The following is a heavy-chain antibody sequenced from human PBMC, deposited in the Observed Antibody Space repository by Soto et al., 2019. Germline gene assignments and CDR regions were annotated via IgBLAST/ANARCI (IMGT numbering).Heavy chain of an antibody. V-gene: IGHV3-66*01. Sequence: EVQLGESGGGLVDPGGSRGLYCGASGVTVRTKYMSWVRQAPGKGLEWVSGIYSGGSRFYADSVRGRFTNSTNNSKNTVNIQMKSLDAEETAVYYCARDPWAADYWGQGTLVTVSS. D-gene: IGHD3-16*01. J-gene: IGHJ4*02. CDR3: ARDPWAADY. CDR2: IYSGGSR. CDR1: GVTVRTKY.